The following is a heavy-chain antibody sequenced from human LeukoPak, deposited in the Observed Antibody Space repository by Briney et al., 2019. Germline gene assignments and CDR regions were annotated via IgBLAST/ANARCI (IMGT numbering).Heavy chain of an antibody. Sequence: KTSETLSLTCTVSGGSISSYYWSWIRQPPGKGLEWIGYIYYSGSTNYNPSLKSRVTISVDTSKNQFSLKLSSVTAADTAVYYCARGDSGSYGYWGQGTLVTVSS. D-gene: IGHD1-26*01. CDR2: IYYSGST. V-gene: IGHV4-59*01. CDR3: ARGDSGSYGY. J-gene: IGHJ4*02. CDR1: GGSISSYY.